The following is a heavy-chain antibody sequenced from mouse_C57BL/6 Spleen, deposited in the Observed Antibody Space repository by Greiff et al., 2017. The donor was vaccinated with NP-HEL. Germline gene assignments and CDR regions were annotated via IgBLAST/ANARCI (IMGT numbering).Heavy chain of an antibody. CDR2: ISYDGSN. CDR3: ARRRGSLAY. J-gene: IGHJ3*01. V-gene: IGHV3-6*01. Sequence: EVKLQESGPGLVKPSQSLSLTCSVTGYSITSGYYWNWIRQFPGNKLEWMGYISYDGSNNYNPSLKNRISITRDTSKNQFFLKLNSVTTEDTATYYCARRRGSLAYWGQGTLVTVSA. CDR1: GYSITSGYY.